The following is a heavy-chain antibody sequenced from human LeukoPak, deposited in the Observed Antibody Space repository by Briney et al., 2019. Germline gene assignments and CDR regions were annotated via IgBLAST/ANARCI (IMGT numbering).Heavy chain of an antibody. CDR1: GGSISSSNW. D-gene: IGHD5-12*01. V-gene: IGHV4-4*02. Sequence: SETLSLTCAVSGGSISSSNWWSWVRPPPGEGLEWIGETYHSGSNNYDPSLKSRVTISVDKSKNQFSLKLSSVTAADTAVYYCARDRPGYDAFDIWGQGTMVTVSS. CDR2: TYHSGSN. J-gene: IGHJ3*02. CDR3: ARDRPGYDAFDI.